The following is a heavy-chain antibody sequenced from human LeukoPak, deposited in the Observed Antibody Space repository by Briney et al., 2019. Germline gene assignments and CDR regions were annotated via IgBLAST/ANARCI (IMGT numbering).Heavy chain of an antibody. J-gene: IGHJ3*02. CDR3: ARVLRYFDWLSLEGAFDI. Sequence: GGSLRLSCAASGFTVSSNYMSWVRQAPGKGLEWVSVIYSGGSTYYADSVKGRFTISRDNSKNTLYLQMNSLRAEDTAVYYCARVLRYFDWLSLEGAFDIWGQGTMVTVSS. D-gene: IGHD3-9*01. V-gene: IGHV3-66*01. CDR1: GFTVSSNY. CDR2: IYSGGST.